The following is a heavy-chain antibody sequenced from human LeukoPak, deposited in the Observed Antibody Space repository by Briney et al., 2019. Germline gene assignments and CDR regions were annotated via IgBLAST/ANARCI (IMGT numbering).Heavy chain of an antibody. CDR2: ISVYNGNT. Sequence: ASVKVSCKASGYTFTSYGISWVRQAPGQGLEWMGWISVYNGNTNYAQKLQGRVTMTTDTSTSTAYMELRSLRSDDTAVYYCARSGYCSSTSCYSPANYYYYYGMDVWGQGTTVTVSS. CDR1: GYTFTSYG. D-gene: IGHD2-2*01. CDR3: ARSGYCSSTSCYSPANYYYYYGMDV. V-gene: IGHV1-18*01. J-gene: IGHJ6*02.